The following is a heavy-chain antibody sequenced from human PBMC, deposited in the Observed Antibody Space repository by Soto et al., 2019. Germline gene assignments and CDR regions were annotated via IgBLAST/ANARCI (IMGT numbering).Heavy chain of an antibody. CDR2: INAGNGNT. V-gene: IGHV1-3*01. J-gene: IGHJ6*02. Sequence: QVQLVQSGAEVKKPGASVKVSCKASGYTFTSYAMHWVRQAPGQRLEWMGWINAGNGNTKYSQKFQGRVTITRDTSASTAYMELSSLRSEDTAVYYCAGATGVRGVYYGMDVWGQGTTVTVSS. CDR3: AGATGVRGVYYGMDV. CDR1: GYTFTSYA. D-gene: IGHD3-10*01.